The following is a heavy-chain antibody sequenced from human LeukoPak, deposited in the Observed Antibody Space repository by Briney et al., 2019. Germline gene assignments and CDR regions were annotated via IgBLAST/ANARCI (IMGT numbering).Heavy chain of an antibody. D-gene: IGHD3-9*01. CDR2: IKQDGSEK. Sequence: QSGGSLRLSCAASGFTFSSYGMQWVRQAPGKGLEWVANIKQDGSEKYYVDSVKGRFTISRDNAKNSLYLQMNSLRAEDTAVYYCARGVLRYFDWLLGELDYFDYWGQGTLVTVSS. CDR3: ARGVLRYFDWLLGELDYFDY. V-gene: IGHV3-7*01. J-gene: IGHJ4*02. CDR1: GFTFSSYG.